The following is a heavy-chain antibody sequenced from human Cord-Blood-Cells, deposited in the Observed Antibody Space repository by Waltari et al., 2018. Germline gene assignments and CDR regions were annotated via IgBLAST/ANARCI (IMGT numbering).Heavy chain of an antibody. V-gene: IGHV4-59*01. J-gene: IGHJ3*02. CDR1: GGSISSYY. Sequence: QVQLQESGPGLVKPSGTLSLTSTVSGGSISSYYWSWIRQPPGKGLEWIGYIYYSGSTNYNPSLKSRVTISVDTSKNQFSLKLSSVTAADTAVYYCARAIAAAGAFDIWGQGTMVTVSS. CDR2: IYYSGST. CDR3: ARAIAAAGAFDI. D-gene: IGHD6-13*01.